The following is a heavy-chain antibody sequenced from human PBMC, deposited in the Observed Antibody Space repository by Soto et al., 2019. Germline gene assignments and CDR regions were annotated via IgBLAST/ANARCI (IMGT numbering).Heavy chain of an antibody. CDR1: GFTFSSYW. CDR3: ARNLATYCGGDCYQTAPDY. D-gene: IGHD2-21*02. V-gene: IGHV3-7*05. Sequence: ESGGGLVQPGGSLRLSCAASGFTFSSYWMSWVRQAPGKGLEWVANIKQDGSEKYYVDSVKGRFTISRDNAKNSLYLQMNSLRAEDTAVYYCARNLATYCGGDCYQTAPDYWGQGTLVTVSS. J-gene: IGHJ4*02. CDR2: IKQDGSEK.